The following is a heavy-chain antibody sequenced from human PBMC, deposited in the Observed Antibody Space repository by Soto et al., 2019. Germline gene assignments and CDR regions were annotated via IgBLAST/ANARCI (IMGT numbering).Heavy chain of an antibody. CDR1: GGCISSYY. J-gene: IGHJ6*04. Sequence: PSETLSLTCTVSGGCISSYYWSWIRQPPGKGLEWIGYIYYSVSTNYNPSLKSRVTISVDTSKNQFSLKLSSVTAADTAVYYCARAIIAAAGTCGREVWGNESTVTCSS. CDR2: IYYSVST. D-gene: IGHD6-13*01. V-gene: IGHV4-59*01. CDR3: ARAIIAAAGTCGREV.